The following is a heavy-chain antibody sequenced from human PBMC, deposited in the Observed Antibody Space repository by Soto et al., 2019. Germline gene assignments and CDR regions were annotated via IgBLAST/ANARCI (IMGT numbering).Heavy chain of an antibody. CDR3: ARRSGSGKLLVVYFDY. CDR1: VASINTYY. CDR2: VYQSGIT. J-gene: IGHJ4*02. D-gene: IGHD3-10*01. Sequence: QVRLQESGPGLVKPSETLSLTCTVSVASINTYYWSWIRQPPGKGLDWLAYVYQSGITNYNPSLKTRVTISVDTPKKHFSLNLSSVTAADTAVYYCARRSGSGKLLVVYFDYWGQGILVIVSS. V-gene: IGHV4-59*08.